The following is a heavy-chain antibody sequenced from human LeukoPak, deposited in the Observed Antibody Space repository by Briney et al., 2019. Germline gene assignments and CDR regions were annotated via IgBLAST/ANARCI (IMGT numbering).Heavy chain of an antibody. CDR3: ARGGSYYFWFDP. Sequence: KFQGRVTITRDTSASTAYMELSCLRSEDTAVYYCARGGSYYFWFDPWGQGTLVTVSS. D-gene: IGHD1-26*01. V-gene: IGHV1-3*01. J-gene: IGHJ5*02.